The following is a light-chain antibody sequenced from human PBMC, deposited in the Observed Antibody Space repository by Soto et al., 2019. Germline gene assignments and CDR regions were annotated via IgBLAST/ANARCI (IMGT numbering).Light chain of an antibody. V-gene: IGKV3-20*01. CDR1: QSVSSSY. CDR2: GAS. Sequence: EIVLTQSPGTPSLSPGEGATLSCRASQSVSSSYLAWYQQKPGQAPRLLIYGASTRATGIPDRFSGSGSGTDFTLTISRLEPEAFAVYYCQHYGSSSMYTFGPGTKLEIK. CDR3: QHYGSSSMYT. J-gene: IGKJ2*01.